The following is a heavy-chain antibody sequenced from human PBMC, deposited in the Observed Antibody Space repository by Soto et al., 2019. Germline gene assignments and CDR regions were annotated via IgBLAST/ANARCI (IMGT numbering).Heavy chain of an antibody. V-gene: IGHV3-21*06. CDR2: ISSTTNYI. CDR3: ARESEDLTSNFDP. Sequence: GGSLRLSCAASGFIFTRYSMNWVRQAPGKGLEWVSSISSTTNYIYYGDSMKGRFTISRDNAKNSLYLEMNSLRAEDTAVYYCARESEDLTSNFDPWGQGTLVTVSS. J-gene: IGHJ5*02. D-gene: IGHD1-7*01. CDR1: GFIFTRYS.